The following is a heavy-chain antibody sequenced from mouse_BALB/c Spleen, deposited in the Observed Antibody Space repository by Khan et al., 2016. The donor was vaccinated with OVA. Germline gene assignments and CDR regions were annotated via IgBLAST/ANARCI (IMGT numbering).Heavy chain of an antibody. J-gene: IGHJ1*01. CDR1: GYSFTSGYS. Sequence: DVQLLETGPDLVKPSQSLSLTCTVTGYSFTSGYSWHWIRQFPGNKLEWLGYIHYSNLTDYIPSLKSRISITRDTSRNQFFLQLNSVTTEDTATYYCATRNYGNYWYFDVWGAGTTVTVSS. D-gene: IGHD2-1*01. CDR3: ATRNYGNYWYFDV. CDR2: IHYSNLT. V-gene: IGHV3-1*02.